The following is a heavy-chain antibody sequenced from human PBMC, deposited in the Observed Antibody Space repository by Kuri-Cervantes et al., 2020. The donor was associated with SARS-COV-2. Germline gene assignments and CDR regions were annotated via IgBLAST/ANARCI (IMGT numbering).Heavy chain of an antibody. V-gene: IGHV4-59*01. Sequence: SEILSLTCTVSGGSISGYYWTWIRQPPGKGLEWIGNIYYSENTKYNPSLKSRVTISIDTSKNQLSLNLSSVTATDTAVYYCARGGSVSTASLLWGHGTLVTVSS. CDR3: ARGGSVSTASLL. J-gene: IGHJ4*01. CDR1: GGSISGYY. D-gene: IGHD3-10*01. CDR2: IYYSENT.